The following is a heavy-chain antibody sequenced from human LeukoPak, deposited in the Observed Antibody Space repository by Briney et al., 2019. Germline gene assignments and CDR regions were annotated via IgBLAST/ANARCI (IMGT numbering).Heavy chain of an antibody. CDR1: GGSISSGGYS. J-gene: IGHJ4*02. CDR3: ARGNYYDSSGYEYQGYYFDY. D-gene: IGHD3-22*01. V-gene: IGHV4-30-4*07. CDR2: IYYSGST. Sequence: PSETLSLTCAVSGGSISSGGYSWSWIRQPPGKGLEWIGYIYYSGSTYYNPSLKSRVTISVDTSKNQFSLKLSSVTAADTAVYYCARGNYYDSSGYEYQGYYFDYWGQGTLVTVSS.